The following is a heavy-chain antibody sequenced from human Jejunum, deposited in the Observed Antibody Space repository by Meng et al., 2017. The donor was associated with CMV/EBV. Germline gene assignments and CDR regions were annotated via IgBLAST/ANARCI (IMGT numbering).Heavy chain of an antibody. J-gene: IGHJ5*02. Sequence: CNVSSGSIRSTTSYWSWIRRPPGKGLRWIGDIYYNGATYNSPSLKSRLTISLDTSKNHFSLRLSSVTAADTALYYCARSSTSGFDPWGQGTLVTVSS. D-gene: IGHD2-2*01. CDR3: ARSSTSGFDP. V-gene: IGHV4-39*07. CDR2: IYYNGAT. CDR1: SGSIRSTTSY.